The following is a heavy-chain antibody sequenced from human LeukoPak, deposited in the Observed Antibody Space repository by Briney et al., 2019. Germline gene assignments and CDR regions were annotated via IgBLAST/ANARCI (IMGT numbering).Heavy chain of an antibody. V-gene: IGHV3-7*01. D-gene: IGHD2-15*01. CDR2: IKEDGSEK. CDR3: ATCSGGSCHSVH. Sequence: GVLRLSCAASGFTVSSNYMSWVRQAPGKGLEWVANIKEDGSEKYYVDSVKGRFTISRDNAKNSLYLQMNSLRAEDTAVYYCATCSGGSCHSVHWGQGTLVTVSS. CDR1: GFTVSSNY. J-gene: IGHJ4*02.